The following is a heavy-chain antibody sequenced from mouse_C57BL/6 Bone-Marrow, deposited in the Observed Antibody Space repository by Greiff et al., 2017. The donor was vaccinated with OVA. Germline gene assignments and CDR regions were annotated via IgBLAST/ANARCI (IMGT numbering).Heavy chain of an antibody. V-gene: IGHV7-3*01. CDR2: IRNKANGYTT. D-gene: IGHD2-3*01. Sequence: EVKLVESGGGLVQPGGSPSLSCAASGFTFTDYYMSWVRQPPGKALEWLGFIRNKANGYTTEYSASVKGRFTISRDNSQSILYLQMNALRAEDSATYYCARADGYCAWFAYWGQGTLVTVSA. CDR3: ARADGYCAWFAY. J-gene: IGHJ3*01. CDR1: GFTFTDYY.